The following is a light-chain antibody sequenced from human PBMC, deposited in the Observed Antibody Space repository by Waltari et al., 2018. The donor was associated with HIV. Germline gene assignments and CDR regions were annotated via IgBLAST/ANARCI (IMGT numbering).Light chain of an antibody. V-gene: IGLV1-44*01. CDR3: AGWDDSVDGPV. CDR2: SDT. CDR1: SSNIGSNA. Sequence: QSVLTQPPSASGTPGQRVTISCSGGSSNIGSNAVSWYQQLPGTAPKLLIYSDTLRPSGVPDRCSGSKSGTSASLAISGLQSEDEADYHCAGWDDSVDGPVFGGGTILTVL. J-gene: IGLJ3*02.